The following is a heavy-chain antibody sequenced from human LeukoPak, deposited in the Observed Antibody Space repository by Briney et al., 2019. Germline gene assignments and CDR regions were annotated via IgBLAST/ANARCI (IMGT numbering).Heavy chain of an antibody. D-gene: IGHD6-19*01. V-gene: IGHV3-9*01. CDR2: ICWNSGSI. Sequence: PGGSLRLSCAASGFTFDDYAMHWVRQAPGKGLEWVSGICWNSGSIGYADSVKGRFTISRDNAKNSLYLQMNSLRAEDTALYYCAKAVAVAGTSPNYYYGMDVWGQGTTVTVSS. J-gene: IGHJ6*02. CDR1: GFTFDDYA. CDR3: AKAVAVAGTSPNYYYGMDV.